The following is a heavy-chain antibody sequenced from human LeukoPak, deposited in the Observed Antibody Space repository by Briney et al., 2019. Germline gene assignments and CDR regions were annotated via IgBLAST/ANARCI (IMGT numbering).Heavy chain of an antibody. D-gene: IGHD3-22*01. V-gene: IGHV1-18*01. CDR1: GYTFTSYG. J-gene: IGHJ4*02. CDR3: ARGGDYYDSSGYYYFDY. CDR2: ISAYNGNT. Sequence: ASVKVSCKASGYTFTSYGISWVRQAPGQGLEWMGWISAYNGNTNYAQKLQGRVTMTTDTSTSTAYMELTSLRSDDTAVYYCARGGDYYDSSGYYYFDYWGQGTLVTVSS.